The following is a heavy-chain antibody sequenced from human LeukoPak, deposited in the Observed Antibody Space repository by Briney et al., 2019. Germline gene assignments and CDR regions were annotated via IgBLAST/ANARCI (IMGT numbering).Heavy chain of an antibody. D-gene: IGHD6-13*01. CDR3: ARQQLVPSEFDY. J-gene: IGHJ4*02. V-gene: IGHV4-59*08. CDR1: GGSISSYY. CDR2: IYYSGST. Sequence: SETLSLTCTVSGGSISSYYWSWIRQPPGKGLEWIGYIYYSGSTNYNPSLKSRVTISVDTSKNQFSLKLSSVTAADTAVYYCARQQLVPSEFDYWGQGTLVTVSS.